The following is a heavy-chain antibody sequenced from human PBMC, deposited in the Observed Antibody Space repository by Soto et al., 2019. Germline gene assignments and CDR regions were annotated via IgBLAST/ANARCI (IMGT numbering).Heavy chain of an antibody. J-gene: IGHJ4*02. D-gene: IGHD3-22*01. CDR3: ARIYHDSSGYGDYFDY. CDR1: GGTFSSYA. V-gene: IGHV1-69*13. Sequence: ASVKVCSKASGGTFSSYAISWVRQATGKGLEWMGGIIPIFGTANYAQKFQGRVTITADESTSTAYMELSSLRSEDTAVYYCARIYHDSSGYGDYFDYWGQGTLVTVSS. CDR2: IIPIFGTA.